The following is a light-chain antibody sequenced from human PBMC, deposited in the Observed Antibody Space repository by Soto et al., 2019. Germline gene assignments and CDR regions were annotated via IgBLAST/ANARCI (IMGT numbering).Light chain of an antibody. CDR3: CSYAGSYTWV. CDR2: EVT. V-gene: IGLV2-23*02. Sequence: QSVLTQPASVSGSPGQSITISCTGTSSDIGNYTFVSWYQQFPGQAPKLMISEVTKRPSGISPRFSGSKSGNTASLTISELQTEDEADYYCCSYAGSYTWVFGEGTKLTVL. CDR1: SSDIGNYTF. J-gene: IGLJ3*02.